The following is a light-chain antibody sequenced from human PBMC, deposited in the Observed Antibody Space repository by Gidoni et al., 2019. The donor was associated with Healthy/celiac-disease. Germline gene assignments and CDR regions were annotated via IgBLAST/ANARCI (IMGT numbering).Light chain of an antibody. Sequence: AIRMTQSPSSFSASTGDRVTITCRASQGISSYLAWYQQKPGKAPKLLIYAASTLQSGVPSRFSGSGSGTDFTLTIRCLQSEDFATYYCQQYYSYPWTFGQGTKVEIQ. CDR3: QQYYSYPWT. V-gene: IGKV1-8*01. CDR1: QGISSY. CDR2: AAS. J-gene: IGKJ1*01.